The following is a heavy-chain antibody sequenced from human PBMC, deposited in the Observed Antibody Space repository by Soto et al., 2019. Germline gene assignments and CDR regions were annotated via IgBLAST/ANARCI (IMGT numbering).Heavy chain of an antibody. Sequence: QVQLVESGGGVVQPGRSLRLSCAASGFTFSSYAMHWVRQAPGKGLEWVAVISYDGSNKYYADSVKGRFTISRDNSKNTLYLQMNSRRAEDTAVYYCASAKNWNVLPYYFDYWGQGTLVTVSS. V-gene: IGHV3-30-3*01. CDR2: ISYDGSNK. D-gene: IGHD1-1*01. J-gene: IGHJ4*02. CDR3: ASAKNWNVLPYYFDY. CDR1: GFTFSSYA.